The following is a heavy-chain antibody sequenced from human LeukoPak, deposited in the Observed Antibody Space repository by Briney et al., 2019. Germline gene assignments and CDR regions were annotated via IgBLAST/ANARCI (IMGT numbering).Heavy chain of an antibody. V-gene: IGHV4-4*07. Sequence: SETLSLTCTVSGGSISTYYWSWIRQPAGKGLEWIGRINTSGSTNYNPSLKSRVTMSVDTSKNQFSLKLTSVTAADTAVYYCVRGGSSWFDYWGQGTLVTVSS. CDR3: VRGGSSWFDY. J-gene: IGHJ4*02. CDR2: INTSGST. CDR1: GGSISTYY. D-gene: IGHD6-13*01.